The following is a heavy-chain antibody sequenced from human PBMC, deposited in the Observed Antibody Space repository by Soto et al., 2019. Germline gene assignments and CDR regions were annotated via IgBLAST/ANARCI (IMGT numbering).Heavy chain of an antibody. CDR1: GGSFSDFY. D-gene: IGHD3-16*02. Sequence: SETLSLTCAVYGGSFSDFYWTWIRQPPGKGLEWIGEIYHSGSTNYNPSLKSRVTISVDKSKNQFSLKLSSVTAADTAVYYCARGLSTLSTLDDWGQGTLVTVAS. V-gene: IGHV4-34*01. CDR2: IYHSGST. CDR3: ARGLSTLSTLDD. J-gene: IGHJ4*02.